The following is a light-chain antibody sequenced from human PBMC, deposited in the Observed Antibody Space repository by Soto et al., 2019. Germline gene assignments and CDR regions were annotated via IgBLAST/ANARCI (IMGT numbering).Light chain of an antibody. CDR2: KAS. V-gene: IGKV1-5*03. CDR3: QHYKSFPWT. J-gene: IGKJ1*01. Sequence: DIQMTQSPSTLPASVGDRVTITCRASQSLISWLAWYQQKPGKAPKLLIYKASSLESGVPSRFSGSGSGTEFTRTISGLQADDFATYYRQHYKSFPWTVGMGSKLAI. CDR1: QSLISW.